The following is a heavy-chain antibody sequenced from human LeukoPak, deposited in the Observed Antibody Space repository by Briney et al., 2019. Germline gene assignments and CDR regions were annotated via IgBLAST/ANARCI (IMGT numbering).Heavy chain of an antibody. V-gene: IGHV4-59*01. D-gene: IGHD6-19*01. CDR1: GGSISSYY. Sequence: SETLSLTCTVSGGSISSYYWSWIRQPPGKGLEWIGYIYYSGSTNYNPSLKSRVTISVDTSKNQFSLKLSSVTAADTAVYYCARLNSSGWYGGGYWFDPWGQGTLVTVSS. J-gene: IGHJ5*02. CDR2: IYYSGST. CDR3: ARLNSSGWYGGGYWFDP.